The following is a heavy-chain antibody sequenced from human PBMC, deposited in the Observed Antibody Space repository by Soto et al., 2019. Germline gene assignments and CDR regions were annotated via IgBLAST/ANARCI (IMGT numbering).Heavy chain of an antibody. CDR3: VRNSWRAFFCLSYFGQ. Sequence: YVTLSCPCILSGSCISDFCWSWIRHSPAKELERSAYIQKHTITNTDTSFNSRATVSDDPSKNQLSLNLSSVTAADTARSFCVRNSWRAFFCLSYFGQWGKGILVAVSS. D-gene: IGHD1-26*01. CDR1: GSCISDFC. V-gene: IGHV4-4*08. J-gene: IGHJ4*01. CDR2: IQKHTIT.